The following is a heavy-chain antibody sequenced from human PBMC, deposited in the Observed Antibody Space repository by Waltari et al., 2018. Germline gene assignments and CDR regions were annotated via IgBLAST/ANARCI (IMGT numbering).Heavy chain of an antibody. CDR3: ARRSSGAYPDYYYGLDV. Sequence: QLQLQESGPGLVEPSETLSLPCSVSGGSISGNSYFWGWIRRPPGKGLEWVGSVHSGGTTYYHPSLKSRISISLDTTEHRFSLKLTSVTAADTAVYYCARRSSGAYPDYYYGLDVWGQGATVVVSS. CDR1: GGSISGNSYF. J-gene: IGHJ6*02. CDR2: VHSGGTT. V-gene: IGHV4-39*02. D-gene: IGHD3-22*01.